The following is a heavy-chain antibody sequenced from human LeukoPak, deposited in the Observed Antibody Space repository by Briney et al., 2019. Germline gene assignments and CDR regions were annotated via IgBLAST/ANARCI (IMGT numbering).Heavy chain of an antibody. V-gene: IGHV3-23*01. Sequence: GGSLRLSCAASGFTFSSFAMSCVRQAPGKGLEWVATVTGSGDTTYYADSVKGRFTISRDNSQNTMHLQMSSLRAEDTAVYYCAKGFKTYGELSFDSWGQGTLVTVSS. CDR3: AKGFKTYGELSFDS. CDR2: VTGSGDTT. D-gene: IGHD4-17*01. J-gene: IGHJ4*02. CDR1: GFTFSSFA.